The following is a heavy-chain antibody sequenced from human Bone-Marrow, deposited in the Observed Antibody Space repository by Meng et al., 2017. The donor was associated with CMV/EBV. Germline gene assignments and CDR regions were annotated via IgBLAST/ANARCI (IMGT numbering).Heavy chain of an antibody. Sequence: GSLRLSCTVSGGSVSSGSYYWSWIRQPPGKGLEWIGYIYYSGSTNYNPSLKSRVTISVDTSKNQFSLKLSSVTAADTAVYYCARAPYSSSWGVWGQGTTVTVSS. D-gene: IGHD6-13*01. CDR1: GGSVSSGSYY. J-gene: IGHJ6*02. CDR3: ARAPYSSSWGV. CDR2: IYYSGST. V-gene: IGHV4-61*01.